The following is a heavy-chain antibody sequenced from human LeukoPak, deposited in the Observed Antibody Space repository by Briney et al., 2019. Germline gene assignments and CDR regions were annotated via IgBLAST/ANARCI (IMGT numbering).Heavy chain of an antibody. D-gene: IGHD3-10*01. Sequence: SETLSLTCAVYGGSFSGYYWSWIRQPPGKGLEWIGEINHSGSTNYNPSLKSRVTISVDTSKNQFSLKLSSVTAADTAVYYCARVKRGATMVRGQQAYYHYYGMDVWGQGTTVTVSS. CDR3: ARVKRGATMVRGQQAYYHYYGMDV. J-gene: IGHJ6*02. CDR1: GGSFSGYY. CDR2: INHSGST. V-gene: IGHV4-34*01.